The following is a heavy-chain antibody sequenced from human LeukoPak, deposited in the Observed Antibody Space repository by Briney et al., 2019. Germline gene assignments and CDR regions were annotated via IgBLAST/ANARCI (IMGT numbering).Heavy chain of an antibody. D-gene: IGHD3-22*01. J-gene: IGHJ5*02. Sequence: PGGSLRLSCAASGFTFDDYGMSWVRQAPGKGLEWVSGINWNGGSTGYADSVKGRFTISRGNAKNSLYLQMNSLRAEDTAFFFFQAEDGIRDSSGYYYDWFDPWGQGTLVTVSS. CDR1: GFTFDDYG. V-gene: IGHV3-20*04. CDR2: INWNGGST. CDR3: QAEDGIRDSSGYYYDWFDP.